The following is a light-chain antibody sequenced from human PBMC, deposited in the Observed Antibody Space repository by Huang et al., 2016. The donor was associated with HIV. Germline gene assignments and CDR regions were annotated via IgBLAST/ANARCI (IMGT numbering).Light chain of an antibody. CDR3: QHRSNWPPSYT. CDR1: QSVTSF. J-gene: IGKJ2*01. Sequence: DIVLTQSPATLSLSLGESAPLSCRASQSVTSFLAWYQQKPGQAPRLLIYDTSQRATGIPARFRGSGSGTDFTLTISSLEPEDFAVYYCQHRSNWPPSYTFGQGTKLEIK. CDR2: DTS. V-gene: IGKV3-11*01.